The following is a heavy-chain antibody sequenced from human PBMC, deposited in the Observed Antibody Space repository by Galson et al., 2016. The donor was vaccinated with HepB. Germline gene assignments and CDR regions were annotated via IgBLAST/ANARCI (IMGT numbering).Heavy chain of an antibody. CDR1: DDSISSGTYY. Sequence: SETLSLTCTVSDDSISSGTYYWSWIRQSPGKGLEWIGYIYYSGNSNYNPSLKSRVTISLHTSKNQFSLKLNSVIAADTAVYFCARVHYAAAADSWGQGTLVAVSS. CDR3: ARVHYAAAADS. J-gene: IGHJ4*02. CDR2: IYYSGNS. V-gene: IGHV4-61*01. D-gene: IGHD6-13*01.